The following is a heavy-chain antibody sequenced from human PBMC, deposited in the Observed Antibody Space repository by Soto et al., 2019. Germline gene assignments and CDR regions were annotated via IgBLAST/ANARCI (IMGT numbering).Heavy chain of an antibody. V-gene: IGHV3-23*01. CDR2: ISGSGGTT. D-gene: IGHD3-10*01. J-gene: IGHJ4*02. CDR3: PKRRAGFGSGSDPYPFDS. Sequence: EVQLLESGGGLVQPGGSLRISCIGSGFTFSSNAMSWVRQAPGKGLEWVSAISGSGGTTYYADSVKGRFAVSRDNSNNTCYRKRTSVGAGDTPVYYWPKRRAGFGSGSDPYPFDSWGQGTLVTVSS. CDR1: GFTFSSNA.